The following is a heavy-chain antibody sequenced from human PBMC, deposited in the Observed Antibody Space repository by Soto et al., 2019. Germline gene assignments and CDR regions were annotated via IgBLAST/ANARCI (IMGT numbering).Heavy chain of an antibody. J-gene: IGHJ4*02. CDR2: INTGNGNT. D-gene: IGHD6-19*01. CDR1: GYSFTNFV. Sequence: QVHLVQSGAEVKRPGASVKVSCKASGYSFTNFVMHWVRQAPGQRLEWMGWINTGNGNTEYSQSFQGRVTITRDTSATTSYMELSSLRSEDTAVYYCARQYSSGWYDGLFDYWGQGTLVTVSS. CDR3: ARQYSSGWYDGLFDY. V-gene: IGHV1-3*04.